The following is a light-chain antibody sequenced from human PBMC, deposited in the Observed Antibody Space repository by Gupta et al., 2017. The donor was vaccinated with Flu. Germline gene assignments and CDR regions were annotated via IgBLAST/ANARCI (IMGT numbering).Light chain of an antibody. Sequence: QHPGKAPQLMIYEVSNRPSGVSNRFSGSKSDNTPSLPISGLQAADEADYSCSSYTSSSTLYVFVTGTKVPFL. J-gene: IGLJ1*01. CDR2: EVS. V-gene: IGLV2-14*01. CDR3: SSYTSSSTLYV.